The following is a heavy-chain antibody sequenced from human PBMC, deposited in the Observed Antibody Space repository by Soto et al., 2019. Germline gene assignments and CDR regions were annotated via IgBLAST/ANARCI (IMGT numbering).Heavy chain of an antibody. V-gene: IGHV1-2*02. CDR1: GFSFTGYY. J-gene: IGHJ5*02. Sequence: VSVKVSCKASGFSFTGYYIHWLRQAPGQGLEWMGWINAHSGGTEYAQKFQGRVTLTRDTSIATAYLTLTSLTSDDTALYYCAKDLTRQLAYWLDPWGQGTQVTVSS. CDR2: INAHSGGT. CDR3: AKDLTRQLAYWLDP. D-gene: IGHD6-6*01.